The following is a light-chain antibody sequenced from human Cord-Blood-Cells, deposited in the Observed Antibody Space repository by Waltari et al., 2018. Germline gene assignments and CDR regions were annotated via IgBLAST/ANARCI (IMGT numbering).Light chain of an antibody. CDR2: DVS. CDR1: SSDVGGYNY. J-gene: IGLJ3*02. CDR3: SSYTSSSTWV. Sequence: QSALTQPASVSGSPGQSITISCTGTSSDVGGYNYVSWYQQHPGKAPKLMIYDVSKRPSGVSNRFSGSKSGNTASLTISGLQAEDKADYYCSSYTSSSTWVFGGGTK. V-gene: IGLV2-14*01.